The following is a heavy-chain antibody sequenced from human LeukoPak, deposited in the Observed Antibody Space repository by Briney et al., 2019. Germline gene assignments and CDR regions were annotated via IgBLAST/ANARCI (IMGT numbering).Heavy chain of an antibody. V-gene: IGHV3-23*01. Sequence: GGSLRLSCAASGFTFSSYGMSWVRQAPGKGLEWVSAISGSGGSTYYADSVKGRFTISRDNSKNTLYLQMNSLRAEDTAVYYCAKLRLYSSRWYYFDYWGQGTLVTVSS. J-gene: IGHJ4*02. CDR2: ISGSGGST. D-gene: IGHD6-19*01. CDR3: AKLRLYSSRWYYFDY. CDR1: GFTFSSYG.